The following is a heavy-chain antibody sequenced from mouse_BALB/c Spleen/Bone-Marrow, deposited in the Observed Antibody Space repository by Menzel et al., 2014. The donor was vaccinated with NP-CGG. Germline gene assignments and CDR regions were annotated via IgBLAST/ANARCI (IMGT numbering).Heavy chain of an antibody. D-gene: IGHD4-1*01. CDR2: IYPGDGST. Sequence: VQLQQSGPEPVKPGASVKMSCKASGYTFTSYYIHWVKQRPGQGLEWIVWIYPGDGSTKYNEKFKGKTTLTADKSSSTAYMLLSSLTSEDSAIYFCARKENWAYAMDYWGQGTSVTVSS. CDR1: GYTFTSYY. J-gene: IGHJ4*01. V-gene: IGHV1S56*01. CDR3: ARKENWAYAMDY.